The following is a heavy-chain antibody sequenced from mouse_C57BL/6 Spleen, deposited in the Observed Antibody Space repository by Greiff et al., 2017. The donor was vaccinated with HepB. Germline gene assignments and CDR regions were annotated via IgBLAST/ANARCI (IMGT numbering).Heavy chain of an antibody. V-gene: IGHV1-15*01. J-gene: IGHJ2*01. CDR1: GYTFTDYE. Sequence: QVHLQQSGAELVRPGASVTLSCKASGYTFTDYEMHWVKQTPVHGLEWIGAIDPETGGTAYNQKFKGKAILTADKSSSTAYMALRSLTSEDSAVYYCTRSLYYGSSYEGYWGQGTTLTVSS. D-gene: IGHD1-1*01. CDR3: TRSLYYGSSYEGY. CDR2: IDPETGGT.